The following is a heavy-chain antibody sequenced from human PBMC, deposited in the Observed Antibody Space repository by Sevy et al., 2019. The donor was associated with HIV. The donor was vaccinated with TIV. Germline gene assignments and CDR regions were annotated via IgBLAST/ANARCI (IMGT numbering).Heavy chain of an antibody. D-gene: IGHD3-10*01. V-gene: IGHV3-33*01. CDR2: VWYDGNIK. Sequence: GGSLRLSCAASGFIFSDYGMHWVRQSPVNGLEWVAVVWYDGNIKYYADSVKGRFNISRDNSKNTLYLQMNNLRAEDTAVYYCARDSFLPVMVSMVRGALSYYFDYWGQGTLVTVSS. J-gene: IGHJ4*02. CDR3: ARDSFLPVMVSMVRGALSYYFDY. CDR1: GFIFSDYG.